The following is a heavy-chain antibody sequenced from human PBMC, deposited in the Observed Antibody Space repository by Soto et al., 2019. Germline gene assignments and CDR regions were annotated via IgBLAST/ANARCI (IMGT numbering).Heavy chain of an antibody. CDR2: IKSKTDGGTT. CDR1: GFTFSNAW. D-gene: IGHD3-3*01. CDR3: TTSPTVFGVVIPTSFDY. J-gene: IGHJ4*02. V-gene: IGHV3-15*07. Sequence: GGSLRLSCAASGFTFSNAWMNWVRQAPGKGLEWVGRIKSKTDGGTTDYAAPVKGRFTISRDDSKNTLYLQMNSLKTEDTAVYYCTTSPTVFGVVIPTSFDYWGQGTLVTVSS.